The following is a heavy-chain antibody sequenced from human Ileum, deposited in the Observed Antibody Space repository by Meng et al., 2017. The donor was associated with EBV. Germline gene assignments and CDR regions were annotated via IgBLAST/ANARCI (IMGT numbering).Heavy chain of an antibody. D-gene: IGHD3-22*01. V-gene: IGHV4-28*01. CDR2: IYYSGST. CDR3: ARNVPGTSAYYD. CDR1: GYSISSTNW. J-gene: IGHJ4*02. Sequence: QVPLQESGPGLVKPSDTLSRTCAVSGYSISSTNWWGWIRQPPGKGLEWIGYIYYSGSTSYNPSLKSRVTMSVDTSKNQFSLNLNSVTAVDTAVYYCARNVPGTSAYYDWGQGTLVTVSS.